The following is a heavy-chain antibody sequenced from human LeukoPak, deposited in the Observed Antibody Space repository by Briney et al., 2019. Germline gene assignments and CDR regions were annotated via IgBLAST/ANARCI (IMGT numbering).Heavy chain of an antibody. V-gene: IGHV4-59*01. J-gene: IGHJ5*02. CDR2: IYYRGNT. D-gene: IGHD3-10*02. CDR3: ARDAGSDVGDGWFDP. CDR1: GGSITNFY. Sequence: SETLSLTCTVSGGSITNFYWSWIRQTPGKGLEWIGNIYYRGNTNCNPSLESRVTMSVDTSKNQFSLKLDSVTAADTAVYYCARDAGSDVGDGWFDPWGQGTLVTVSS.